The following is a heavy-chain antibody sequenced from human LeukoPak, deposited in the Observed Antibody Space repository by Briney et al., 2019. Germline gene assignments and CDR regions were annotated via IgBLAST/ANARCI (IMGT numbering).Heavy chain of an antibody. CDR1: GFTFSSYS. D-gene: IGHD2-2*01. CDR2: ISSSSSYI. Sequence: GSLRLSCAASGFTFSSYSMNCVRRAPGKGLEWVSSISSSSSYIYYADSVKGRFTISRDNAKNSLYLQMNSLRAEDTAVYYCARGSLSCSSTSCYPANHSYYYMDVWGKGTTVTVSS. CDR3: ARGSLSCSSTSCYPANHSYYYMDV. V-gene: IGHV3-21*01. J-gene: IGHJ6*03.